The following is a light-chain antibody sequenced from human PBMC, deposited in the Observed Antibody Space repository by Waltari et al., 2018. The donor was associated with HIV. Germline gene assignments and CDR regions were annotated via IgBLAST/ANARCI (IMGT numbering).Light chain of an antibody. Sequence: SYELTQPPSVSVSPGQTARITCSGNALPKKYAYWYQQKSGQAPVLVIYEASKRPSGIPGGFSGSSSGTMATLTISVAQVEDEADYYCYSTDSSGNHVVFGGGTKLTVL. J-gene: IGLJ2*01. CDR1: ALPKKY. V-gene: IGLV3-10*01. CDR2: EAS. CDR3: YSTDSSGNHVV.